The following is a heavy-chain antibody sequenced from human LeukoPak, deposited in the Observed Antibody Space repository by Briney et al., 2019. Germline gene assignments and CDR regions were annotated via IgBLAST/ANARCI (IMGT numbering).Heavy chain of an antibody. CDR2: ISGSGGST. D-gene: IGHD4-23*01. CDR1: GFTFSSYA. CDR3: AEKKNYYGGNFDY. Sequence: GGSLRLSCAASGFTFSSYAMSWVRQAPGKGLEWVSAISGSGGSTYYADSVKGRFTISRDNSKNTLYLQMNSLRAEDTAVYYCAEKKNYYGGNFDYWGQGTLVTVSS. V-gene: IGHV3-23*01. J-gene: IGHJ4*02.